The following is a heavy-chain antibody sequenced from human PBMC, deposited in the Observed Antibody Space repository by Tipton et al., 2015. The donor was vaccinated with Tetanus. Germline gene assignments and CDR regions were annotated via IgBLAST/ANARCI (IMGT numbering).Heavy chain of an antibody. CDR2: ISAYNGKT. CDR1: GYNFVNFG. D-gene: IGHD3-10*01. J-gene: IGHJ4*02. CDR3: GRASGYHYGSGSYYSGEDY. V-gene: IGHV1-18*01. Sequence: QSGPEVKEPGASVKVSCKASGYNFVNFGISWVRQAPGQGLEWMGWISAYNGKTKYAQRLQGRVTMTTDRSASTAYMEVRSLTYDDTAVYYCGRASGYHYGSGSYYSGEDYWGQGTLVTVSS.